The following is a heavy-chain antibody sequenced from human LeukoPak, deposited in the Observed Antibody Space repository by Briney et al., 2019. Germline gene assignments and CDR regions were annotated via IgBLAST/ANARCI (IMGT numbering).Heavy chain of an antibody. J-gene: IGHJ4*02. D-gene: IGHD3-22*01. CDR3: TRDHSYYYDSSGYCVGGFDY. CDR1: GFTFGDYA. CDR2: IRSKAYGGTT. V-gene: IGHV3-49*04. Sequence: PGGSLRLSCTASGFTFGDYAMSWVRQAPGKGLEWVGFIRSKAYGGTTEYAASVKGRFTISRDDSKSIAYLQMNSLKTEDTAVYYCTRDHSYYYDSSGYCVGGFDYWGQGTLVTVSS.